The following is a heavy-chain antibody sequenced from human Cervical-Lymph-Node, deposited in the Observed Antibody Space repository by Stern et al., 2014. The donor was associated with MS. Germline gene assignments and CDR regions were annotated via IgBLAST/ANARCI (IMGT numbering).Heavy chain of an antibody. Sequence: VQLQESGPGLVQPSQTLPLTCTVSGGSINNGDYYWSWVRQHPGQGLEWLGYIYYSGPTYYNPSLKGRLTISVDTSKRHFSLKLTSVTAADTAVYYCARELSGMYGMDVWGQGTTVTVSS. J-gene: IGHJ6*02. V-gene: IGHV4-31*03. CDR2: IYYSGPT. CDR3: ARELSGMYGMDV. D-gene: IGHD1-1*01. CDR1: GGSINNGDYY.